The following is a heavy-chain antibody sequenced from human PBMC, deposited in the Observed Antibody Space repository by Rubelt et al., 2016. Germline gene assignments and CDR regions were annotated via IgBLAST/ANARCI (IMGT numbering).Heavy chain of an antibody. Sequence: QVQLQESGPGLVKPSETLSLTCTVSGGSISSYYWSWIRQPAGKGLEWIGRIYTSGSTNYNPSLKSRVSMSVDTSKNQFSLKLSSVTAADTAVYYCAQGYCSSTSCYTDVFDYRGQGTLVTVSS. CDR1: GGSISSYY. CDR2: IYTSGST. J-gene: IGHJ4*02. CDR3: AQGYCSSTSCYTDVFDY. D-gene: IGHD2-2*02. V-gene: IGHV4-4*07.